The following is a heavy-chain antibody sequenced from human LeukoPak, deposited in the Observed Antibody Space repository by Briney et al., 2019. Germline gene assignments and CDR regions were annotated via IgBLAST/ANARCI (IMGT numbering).Heavy chain of an antibody. V-gene: IGHV3-23*01. CDR1: GFTFSVAA. CDR3: AKDIQLST. J-gene: IGHJ3*01. CDR2: IGASGEST. D-gene: IGHD5-24*01. Sequence: GGSLRLSCAASGFTFSVAAMTWVRRAPGKGLEWVSLIGASGESTYYADSVKGRFTISRDNSKNTLSLQMNSLRVEDTAMYFCAKDIQLSTWGLGTMVTVSS.